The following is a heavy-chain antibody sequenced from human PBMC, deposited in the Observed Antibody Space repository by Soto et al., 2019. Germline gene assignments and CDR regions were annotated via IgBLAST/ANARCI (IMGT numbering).Heavy chain of an antibody. V-gene: IGHV4-31*03. J-gene: IGHJ4*02. CDR3: ARAGNDYGDYY. CDR1: GGSISSGGYY. Sequence: QVQLQESGPGLVKPSQTLSLTCTVSGGSISSGGYYWSWIRQHPGKGLEWIGYIYYSGSTYYNPSLKSRVTISADTYKNPFTLKLSSVTAADTAVYDCARAGNDYGDYYWGQGTLVTVSS. CDR2: IYYSGST. D-gene: IGHD4-17*01.